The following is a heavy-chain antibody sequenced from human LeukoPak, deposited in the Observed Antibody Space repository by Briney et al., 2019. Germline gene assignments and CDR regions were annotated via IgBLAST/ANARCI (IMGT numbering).Heavy chain of an antibody. CDR3: ARGGSSWQSFDF. J-gene: IGHJ4*02. D-gene: IGHD6-13*01. CDR1: GGSISNYY. CDR2: IYASGSV. Sequence: SETLSLTCTVYGGSISNYYWSWIRQPAGKGLEWIGRIYASGSVNYNPSLKSRVTMSVDTSKNQFSLKLTFVTAADTAVYYSARGGSSWQSFDFWGQGTLVTVSS. V-gene: IGHV4-4*07.